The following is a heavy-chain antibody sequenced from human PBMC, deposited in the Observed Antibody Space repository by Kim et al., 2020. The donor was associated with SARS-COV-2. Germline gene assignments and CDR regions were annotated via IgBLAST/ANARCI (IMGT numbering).Heavy chain of an antibody. Sequence: GGSLRLSCAASGFTFSSYWMHWVRQAPGKGLVWVSRINSDGSSTSYADSVKGRFTISRDNAKNTLYLQMNGLRAEDTAVYYCARGRYSSSSWFDPWGQGTLVTLSS. CDR3: ARGRYSSSSWFDP. D-gene: IGHD6-6*01. V-gene: IGHV3-74*01. CDR1: GFTFSSYW. CDR2: INSDGSST. J-gene: IGHJ5*02.